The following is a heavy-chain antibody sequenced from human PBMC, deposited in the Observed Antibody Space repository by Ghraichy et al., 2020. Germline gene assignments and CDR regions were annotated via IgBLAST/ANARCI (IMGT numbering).Heavy chain of an antibody. CDR2: IHYSGTS. J-gene: IGHJ4*02. CDR3: ARGPYGVPQRGCDY. Sequence: SETLSLTCSVSGGSMNYYYWSWIRQPPGGGLEWIGYIHYSGTSNYNPSLKNRLAISIDTSKNQFSLDLDSVTAADTAVYYCARGPYGVPQRGCDYWGQGTLVTVSS. CDR1: GGSMNYYY. D-gene: IGHD3-10*01. V-gene: IGHV4-59*01.